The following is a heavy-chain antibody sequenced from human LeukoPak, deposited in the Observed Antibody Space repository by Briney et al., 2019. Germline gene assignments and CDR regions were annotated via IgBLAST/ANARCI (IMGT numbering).Heavy chain of an antibody. D-gene: IGHD3-10*01. J-gene: IGHJ5*02. V-gene: IGHV3-23*01. CDR3: VKEQNSGPNWFDP. Sequence: GGSLRLSCAASGFMFSGYAMSWVRQDPGKGLEWVSAISGSGDRTHYADSVKGRFTIPRDNSKNTLYLQMNSLRAEDTAVYYCVKEQNSGPNWFDPWGQGTLVIVSS. CDR1: GFMFSGYA. CDR2: ISGSGDRT.